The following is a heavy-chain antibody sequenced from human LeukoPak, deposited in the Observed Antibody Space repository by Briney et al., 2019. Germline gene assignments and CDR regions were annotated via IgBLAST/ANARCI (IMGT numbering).Heavy chain of an antibody. J-gene: IGHJ4*02. V-gene: IGHV4-4*07. CDR2: IYTSGST. CDR3: ARGAYPVLRYFDWSQTYFDY. CDR1: GGSISSYY. D-gene: IGHD3-9*01. Sequence: PSETLSLTCTVSGGSISSYYWSWIRQPAGKGQEWIGRIYTSGSTNYNPSLKSRVTMSVGTSKNQFSLKLSSVTAADTAVYYCARGAYPVLRYFDWSQTYFDYWGQGTLVTVSS.